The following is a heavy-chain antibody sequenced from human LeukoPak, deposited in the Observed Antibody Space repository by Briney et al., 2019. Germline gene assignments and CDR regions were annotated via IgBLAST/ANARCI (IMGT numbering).Heavy chain of an antibody. J-gene: IGHJ4*02. Sequence: GGSLRLSCAASGFTFSSFGMHWVRQAPGKGLEWVAFIRYDERNKYYADSVKGRFTIPRDNSKNTLCLQMNSLRAEDTAVYYCAKEIWPTVTTPGHTHFDYWGQGTLVTVSS. V-gene: IGHV3-30*02. CDR2: IRYDERNK. D-gene: IGHD4-17*01. CDR3: AKEIWPTVTTPGHTHFDY. CDR1: GFTFSSFG.